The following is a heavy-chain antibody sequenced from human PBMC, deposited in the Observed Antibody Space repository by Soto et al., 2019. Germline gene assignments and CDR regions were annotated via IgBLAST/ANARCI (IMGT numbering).Heavy chain of an antibody. CDR1: GGSIIRRNFY. CDR3: ARHVRGAETINWFDP. V-gene: IGHV4-39*01. CDR2: VEYGGST. D-gene: IGHD3-10*02. Sequence: QLQESGPGLVKPSETLSLTCTVSGGSIIRRNFYWGWIRQPPGKGLEWIGSVEYGGSTYDNTSLKSRVTPSADTSKNQFSLKLTSVTAADTAIYYCARHVRGAETINWFDPWGHGTLVTVSS. J-gene: IGHJ5*02.